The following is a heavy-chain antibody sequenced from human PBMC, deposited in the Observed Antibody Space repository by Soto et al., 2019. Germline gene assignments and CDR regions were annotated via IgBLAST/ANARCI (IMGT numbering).Heavy chain of an antibody. CDR3: ARDSSLDY. CDR1: GFTFSSYA. CDR2: ISYDGSNK. Sequence: GGSLRLSCAASGFTFSSYAMHWVRQAPGKGLEWVAVISYDGSNKYYADSVKGRFTTSRDNSKNTLYLQMNSLRAEDTAVYYCARDSSLDYWGQGTLVTAPQ. J-gene: IGHJ4*02. V-gene: IGHV3-30-3*01. D-gene: IGHD6-13*01.